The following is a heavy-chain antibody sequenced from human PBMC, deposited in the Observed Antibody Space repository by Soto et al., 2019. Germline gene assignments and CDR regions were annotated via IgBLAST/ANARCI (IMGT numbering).Heavy chain of an antibody. CDR1: GGSISSGDYY. D-gene: IGHD3-16*02. V-gene: IGHV4-30-4*01. Sequence: QVQLQESGPGLVKPSQTLSLTCTVSGGSISSGDYYWSWLRQPPGKGLEWIGYIYYSGSTYYNQSLKSRFTISVDTYNKQSSLKLSSVTAADTAVYYCAREREDDYVWGSYRYFDYLRQGTLVTVSS. CDR2: IYYSGST. J-gene: IGHJ4*02. CDR3: AREREDDYVWGSYRYFDY.